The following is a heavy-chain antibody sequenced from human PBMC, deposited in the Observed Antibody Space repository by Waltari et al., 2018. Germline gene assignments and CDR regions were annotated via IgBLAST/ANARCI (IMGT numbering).Heavy chain of an antibody. CDR2: IYPGDSDT. V-gene: IGHV5-51*01. D-gene: IGHD1-1*01. CDR3: ARAPTGTSSPHYFDY. CDR1: GYSFTTYW. J-gene: IGHJ4*02. Sequence: EVQLVQSGVEVRKPGQSLKISCKGSGYSFTTYWIGWVRQMPGKGLEWMGIIYPGDSDTRYSPSFQGQVTISADNSISTAYLQWSSLKASDTAMYFCARAPTGTSSPHYFDYWGQGTLVTVSS.